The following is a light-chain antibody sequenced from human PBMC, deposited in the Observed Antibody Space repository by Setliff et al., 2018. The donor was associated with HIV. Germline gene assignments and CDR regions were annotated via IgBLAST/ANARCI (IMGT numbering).Light chain of an antibody. Sequence: QSALTQPRSVSGSPGQSVTISCTGTNSDVGGYNYVSWYQQHPGKAPKLMIYDVSKRPSGVPDRFSGSKSGNTASLTISGLQAEDEADYYCCSYAGSYTYVFGTGTKVPS. J-gene: IGLJ1*01. CDR2: DVS. CDR1: NSDVGGYNY. CDR3: CSYAGSYTYV. V-gene: IGLV2-11*01.